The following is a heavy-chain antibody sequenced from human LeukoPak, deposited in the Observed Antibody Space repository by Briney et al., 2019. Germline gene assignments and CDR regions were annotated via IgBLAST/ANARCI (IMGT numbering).Heavy chain of an antibody. V-gene: IGHV3-23*01. J-gene: IGHJ4*02. CDR1: GFTFSTYA. CDR2: ISASGVST. Sequence: GGSLRLSCAASGFTFSTYAMTWVRQAPGKGLEWVSGISASGVSTHYTDSVKGRFTISRDNSKNTLYLQMNSLRAEDMAVYYCAKEYGPGSYYYDYWGQGTLVTVSS. CDR3: AKEYGPGSYYYDY. D-gene: IGHD3-10*01.